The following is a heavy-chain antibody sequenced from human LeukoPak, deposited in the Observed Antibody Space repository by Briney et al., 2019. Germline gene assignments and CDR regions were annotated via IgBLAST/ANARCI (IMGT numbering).Heavy chain of an antibody. CDR1: GYIFTSNS. Sequence: ASVKVSCKPSGYIFTSNSITWVRQPSGQQLEWMGWFSTFNGYTKYAQNLQGRITMTRDTSTKTVYLEMRNLGSDDTAVYFCARGEFYYDLWGQGTLVTVSS. V-gene: IGHV1-18*04. CDR3: ARGEFYYDL. CDR2: FSTFNGYT. D-gene: IGHD3-16*01. J-gene: IGHJ4*02.